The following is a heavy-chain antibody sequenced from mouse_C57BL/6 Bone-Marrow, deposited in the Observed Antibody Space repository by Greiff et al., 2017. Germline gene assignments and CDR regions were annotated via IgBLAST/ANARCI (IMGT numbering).Heavy chain of an antibody. J-gene: IGHJ4*01. V-gene: IGHV1-26*01. Sequence: VQLQQSGPELVKPGASVKISCKASGYTFTDYYMNWVKQSHGKSLEWIGDINPNNGGTSYNQKFKGKATLTVDKSSSTAYMELRSLTSEDSAVXYCARPGYYGSSSYYYAMDYGGQGTSVTVSS. D-gene: IGHD1-1*01. CDR2: INPNNGGT. CDR3: ARPGYYGSSSYYYAMDY. CDR1: GYTFTDYY.